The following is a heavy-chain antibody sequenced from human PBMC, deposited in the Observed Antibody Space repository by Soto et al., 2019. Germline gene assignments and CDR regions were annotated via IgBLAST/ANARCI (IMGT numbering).Heavy chain of an antibody. J-gene: IGHJ4*02. V-gene: IGHV3-11*06. CDR2: ISSTTNYI. CDR1: GFSISDSY. CDR3: ARESEDLTSNFDY. Sequence: PGGSLRLSCATSGFSISDSYMSWIRQAPGKGLEWVSSISSTTNYIYYGDSMKGRFTISRDNAKNSLYLEMNSLRAEDTAVYYCARESEDLTSNFDYWGQGTLVTVSS.